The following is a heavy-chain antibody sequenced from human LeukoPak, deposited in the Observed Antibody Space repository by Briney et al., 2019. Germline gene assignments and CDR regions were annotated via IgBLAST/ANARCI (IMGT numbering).Heavy chain of an antibody. Sequence: GGSLRLSCAASGFTFSSYSMNWVRQAPGKGLEWVSSISSSSSYIYYADSVKGRFTISRDNAKNSLYLQMNSMRDEDTAVYNCARELGFAGKDYYYMDVGGKGTTVTVPS. CDR2: ISSSSSYI. J-gene: IGHJ6*03. CDR3: ARELGFAGKDYYYMDV. V-gene: IGHV3-21*01. D-gene: IGHD1-26*01. CDR1: GFTFSSYS.